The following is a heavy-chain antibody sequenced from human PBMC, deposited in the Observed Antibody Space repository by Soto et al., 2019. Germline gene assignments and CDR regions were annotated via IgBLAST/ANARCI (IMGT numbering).Heavy chain of an antibody. CDR1: GYTFTDYY. V-gene: IGHV1-2*02. CDR3: ARGGREVPRIPYDT. J-gene: IGHJ5*02. D-gene: IGHD3-16*01. CDR2: INPNVGGT. Sequence: QVHLVQSGAEVKKPGASVYVSCKASGYTFTDYYLHWVRQAPGQGREWMGWINPNVGGTNYARKFQGRVTMTRDTSISTVYMKLTRLRPDDTATYYCARGGREVPRIPYDTWGQGTLVTVSS.